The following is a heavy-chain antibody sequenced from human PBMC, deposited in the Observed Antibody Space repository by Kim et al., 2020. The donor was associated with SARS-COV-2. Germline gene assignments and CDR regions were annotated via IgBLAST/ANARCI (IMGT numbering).Heavy chain of an antibody. V-gene: IGHV3-15*01. J-gene: IGHJ4*03. CDR2: IKSKTDGGTT. CDR3: ITRDSSSWDRVFDY. Sequence: GGSLRLSCAASGFTFSNAWMSWVRQAPGKGLEWVGRIKSKTDGGTTDYAAPVKGRFTISRDDPKNTLYLQMNSRKTEDTAVYYCITRDSSSWDRVFDYWGHGTLLAVFS. CDR1: GFTFSNAW. D-gene: IGHD6-13*01.